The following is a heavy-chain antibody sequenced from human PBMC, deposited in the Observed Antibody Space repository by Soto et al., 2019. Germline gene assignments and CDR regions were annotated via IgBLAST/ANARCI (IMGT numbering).Heavy chain of an antibody. J-gene: IGHJ3*01. Sequence: EVQLVESGGGLVQPGESLRLSCVASGFTFSYYWMHWVRQGPGKGLVWVSRIHSDGSSTTYADSVKGRFTISRDNAKNTLYLQMNSLRAEDTAVYYRARGVRGAFDLWGQGTVVTVSS. CDR3: ARGVRGAFDL. CDR1: GFTFSYYW. V-gene: IGHV3-74*01. CDR2: IHSDGSST. D-gene: IGHD1-26*01.